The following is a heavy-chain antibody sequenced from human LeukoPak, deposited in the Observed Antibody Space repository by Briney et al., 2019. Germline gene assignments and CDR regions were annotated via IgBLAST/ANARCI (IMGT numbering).Heavy chain of an antibody. CDR3: VKESPYRAPTRTYYFDY. D-gene: IGHD1-14*01. J-gene: IGHJ4*02. Sequence: GGSLRLSCAASGFTFSNYAMSWIRQAPGKGPEWVSAISGSDGRLFYADSVKGRFTISRDNSKNTLSLQMNNLRAEDTAIYYCVKESPYRAPTRTYYFDYWGQGTLVTVSS. V-gene: IGHV3-23*01. CDR2: ISGSDGRL. CDR1: GFTFSNYA.